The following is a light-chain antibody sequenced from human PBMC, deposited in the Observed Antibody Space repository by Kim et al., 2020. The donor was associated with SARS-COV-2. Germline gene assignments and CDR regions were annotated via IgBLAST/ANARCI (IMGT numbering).Light chain of an antibody. J-gene: IGLJ3*02. V-gene: IGLV3-1*01. Sequence: VSPGQKARITCSGDKLGDKYACWYQQKPGQSPVLVIYQDSKRPSGIPERFSGSNSGNTATLTISGTQAMDEADYYCQAWDSSTYRVFGGGTQLTVL. CDR2: QDS. CDR3: QAWDSSTYRV. CDR1: KLGDKY.